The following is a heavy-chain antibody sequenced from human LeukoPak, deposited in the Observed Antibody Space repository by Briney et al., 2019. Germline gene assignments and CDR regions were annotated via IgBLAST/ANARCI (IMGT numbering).Heavy chain of an antibody. CDR3: ARVALRYYDFWSGYPTCGAFDI. CDR2: IYYSGST. J-gene: IGHJ3*02. Sequence: SETLSLTCAVSGGSISSGGYSWSWIRQPPGKGLEWIGYIYYSGSTYYNPSLKSRVTISVDTSKNQFSLKLSSVTAADTAVYYCARVALRYYDFWSGYPTCGAFDIWGQGTMVTVSS. V-gene: IGHV4-30-4*07. D-gene: IGHD3-3*01. CDR1: GGSISSGGYS.